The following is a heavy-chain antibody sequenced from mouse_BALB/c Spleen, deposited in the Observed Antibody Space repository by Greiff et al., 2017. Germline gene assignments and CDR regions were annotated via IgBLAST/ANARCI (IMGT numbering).Heavy chain of an antibody. J-gene: IGHJ2*01. Sequence: VKLMESGAELVRPGTSVKVSCKASGYAFTNYLIEWVKQRPGQGLEWIGVINPGSGGTNYNEKFKGKATLTADKSSSTAYMQLSSLTSDDSAVYFCARSPYYGSRGDYWGQGTTLTVSS. CDR1: GYAFTNYL. V-gene: IGHV1-54*01. D-gene: IGHD1-1*01. CDR3: ARSPYYGSRGDY. CDR2: INPGSGGT.